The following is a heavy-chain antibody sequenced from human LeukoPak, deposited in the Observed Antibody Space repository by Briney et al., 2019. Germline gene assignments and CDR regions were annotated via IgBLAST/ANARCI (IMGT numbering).Heavy chain of an antibody. V-gene: IGHV1-2*02. Sequence: ASVKVSCKASGYTFTGYYMHWVRQAPGQGLEWMGWINPNSGGTNYAQKFQGRVTMTRDTSISTAYMELSRLRSDDTAVYYCARDAVLLPVGTGYYMDVWGKGTTVTVSS. CDR2: INPNSGGT. CDR1: GYTFTGYY. D-gene: IGHD1-14*01. J-gene: IGHJ6*03. CDR3: ARDAVLLPVGTGYYMDV.